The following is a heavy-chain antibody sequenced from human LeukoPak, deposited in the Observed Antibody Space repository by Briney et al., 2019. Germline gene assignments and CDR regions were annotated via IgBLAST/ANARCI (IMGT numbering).Heavy chain of an antibody. CDR2: ISSSSSYI. D-gene: IGHD4-17*01. J-gene: IGHJ4*02. V-gene: IGHV3-21*04. CDR1: GFTFSRYS. CDR3: AKATVTTCCAFDY. Sequence: GGSLRLSCAASGFTFSRYSMNWVRQAPGKGLEWVSSISSSSSYIYYADSVKGRFTISRDNAKNSLYLQMNSLRAEDTAVYYCAKATVTTCCAFDYWGQGTLVTVSS.